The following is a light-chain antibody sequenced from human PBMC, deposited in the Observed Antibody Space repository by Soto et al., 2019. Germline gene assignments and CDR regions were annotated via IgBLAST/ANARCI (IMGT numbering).Light chain of an antibody. CDR2: EVS. J-gene: IGLJ3*02. V-gene: IGLV2-14*01. CDR1: SSDVGGYNY. CDR3: SSYTSSSTRV. Sequence: QSALTQPASVSGSHGQSITISCTGTSSDVGGYNYVSWYQQHPGKAPKLMIYEVSNRPSGVSNRFSGSKSGNTASLIISGLQAEDEADYYCSSYTSSSTRVFGGGTKVTVL.